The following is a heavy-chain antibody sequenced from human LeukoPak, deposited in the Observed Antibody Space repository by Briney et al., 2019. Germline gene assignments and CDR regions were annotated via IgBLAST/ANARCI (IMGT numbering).Heavy chain of an antibody. V-gene: IGHV4-59*01. J-gene: IGHJ3*02. D-gene: IGHD3-10*01. CDR1: GGSISSYY. Sequence: PSETLSLTCTVSGGSISSYYWSWIRQPPGKGLEWIGYIYYSGSTNYNPSLKSRVTISVDTSKNQFSLKLSSVTAADTAVYYCARDLWFGELLFHDAFDIWGQGTMVTVSS. CDR3: ARDLWFGELLFHDAFDI. CDR2: IYYSGST.